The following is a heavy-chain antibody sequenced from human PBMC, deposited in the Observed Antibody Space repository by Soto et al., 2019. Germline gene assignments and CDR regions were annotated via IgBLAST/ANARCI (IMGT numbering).Heavy chain of an antibody. V-gene: IGHV3-23*01. CDR2: ISGSGGST. CDR3: AKEAGAKATTYGHFDH. D-gene: IGHD1-1*01. J-gene: IGHJ4*02. CDR1: GFTFTTYA. Sequence: EVQLLESGGGLVQPGGSLRLSCAASGFTFTTYAMSWVRQAPGKGLEWVSAISGSGGSTYYADSVKGRFTISRDNSKNTLYLQMNSLRAEETAVYYCAKEAGAKATTYGHFDHWGQGTLVTVSS.